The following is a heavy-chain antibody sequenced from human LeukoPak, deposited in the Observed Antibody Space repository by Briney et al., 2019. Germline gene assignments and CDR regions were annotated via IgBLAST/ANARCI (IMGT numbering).Heavy chain of an antibody. D-gene: IGHD3-16*01. J-gene: IGHJ6*03. CDR1: GFAFSNFA. Sequence: PPGGSLRLSCAASGFAFSNFAMSWVRQAPGKGLEWVSAMSGSGDGTYYADSVKGRFTISRDNSKNTLYLQMNSLRAEDTAVYYCAKMMGQRLYDYCMDVWGKGTTDTVSS. CDR3: AKMMGQRLYDYCMDV. V-gene: IGHV3-23*01. CDR2: MSGSGDGT.